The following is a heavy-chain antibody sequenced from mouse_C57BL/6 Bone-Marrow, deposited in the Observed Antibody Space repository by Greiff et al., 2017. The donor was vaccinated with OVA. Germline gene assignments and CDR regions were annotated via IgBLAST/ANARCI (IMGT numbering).Heavy chain of an antibody. CDR2: ILPGSGNT. Sequence: VKLMESGAELMKPGASVKLSCKATGYTFTGYWIEWVKQRPGHGLEWIGEILPGSGNTNYNEKFKGKATFTADTSSNTAYMQLSSLTTEDSAIYYCAREEYYDRSYWYFDVWGTGTTVTVAS. CDR1: GYTFTGYW. V-gene: IGHV1-9*01. J-gene: IGHJ1*03. CDR3: AREEYYDRSYWYFDV. D-gene: IGHD2-4*01.